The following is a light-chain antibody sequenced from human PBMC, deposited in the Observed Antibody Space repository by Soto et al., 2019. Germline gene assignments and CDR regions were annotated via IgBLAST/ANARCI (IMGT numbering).Light chain of an antibody. CDR2: GVS. J-gene: IGLJ1*01. Sequence: QSALTQPASVSGSPGQSITISCTGTSSDVGGYNYVSWYQQHPGKAPKLMIYGVSNRPSGVSNRFSGSKSGNTASLTISGLQAEDEADYYCSSYTSSSLSWVFGTGTKVTVL. CDR3: SSYTSSSLSWV. CDR1: SSDVGGYNY. V-gene: IGLV2-14*01.